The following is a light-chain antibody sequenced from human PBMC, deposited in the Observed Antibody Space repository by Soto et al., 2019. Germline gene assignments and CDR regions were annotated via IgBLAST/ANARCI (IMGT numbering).Light chain of an antibody. CDR1: ESLLHSNGYTY. CDR3: MPSINPTA. Sequence: DIVMTKSPLSLSVTPGEPASISCRSSESLLHSNGYTYLDWYLQKPGQSPQLLIYLGSNRASGVTDRFRCSASGPDFTLKISRVEAEDVWVYYCMPSINPTALGQGTKVEI. V-gene: IGKV2-28*01. CDR2: LGS. J-gene: IGKJ1*01.